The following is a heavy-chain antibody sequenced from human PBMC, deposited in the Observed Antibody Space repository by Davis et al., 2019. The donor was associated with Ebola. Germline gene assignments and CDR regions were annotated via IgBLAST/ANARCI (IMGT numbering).Heavy chain of an antibody. J-gene: IGHJ4*02. CDR3: ARGYPEFDN. V-gene: IGHV1-2*06. D-gene: IGHD1-1*01. CDR1: GYTFTAYY. Sequence: ASLKVSCKASGYTFTAYYMHWVRRAPGQGLEWMGRINPNSGGTNYAQKFQGRVTMTRDTSTSTVFLELSSLRSEDTAMYYCARGYPEFDNWGQGTLVTVS. CDR2: INPNSGGT.